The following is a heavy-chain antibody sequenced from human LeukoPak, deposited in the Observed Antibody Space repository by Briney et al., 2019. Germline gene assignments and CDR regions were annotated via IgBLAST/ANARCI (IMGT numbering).Heavy chain of an antibody. Sequence: GGSLRLSCAASGFTFSSYAMSWVRQAPGKGLEWVSAISGSGGSTYYADSVKGRFTISRDNSKNTLYLQMNSLRAEDTAVYYCAKDGTIFGVVIAPYYYYGMDVWGQGTTVTVSS. CDR1: GFTFSSYA. CDR2: ISGSGGST. D-gene: IGHD3-3*01. CDR3: AKDGTIFGVVIAPYYYYGMDV. V-gene: IGHV3-23*01. J-gene: IGHJ6*02.